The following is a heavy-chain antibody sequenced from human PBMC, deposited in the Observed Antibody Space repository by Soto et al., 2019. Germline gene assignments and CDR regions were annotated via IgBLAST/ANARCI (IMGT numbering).Heavy chain of an antibody. D-gene: IGHD4-17*01. J-gene: IGHJ6*02. V-gene: IGHV4-34*02. CDR3: ASTTVTPVDAMDF. CDR1: GGSFSAYY. Sequence: QVQIQQWGAGLLRPSETLSLTCGVSGGSFSAYYWTWIRQPPGKGLEWIAEISHRGDTTYNPSLRSRVSIYVDTSMNHFFLSLSSVTAADTAVYYCASTTVTPVDAMDFWGQGTTVIVS. CDR2: ISHRGDT.